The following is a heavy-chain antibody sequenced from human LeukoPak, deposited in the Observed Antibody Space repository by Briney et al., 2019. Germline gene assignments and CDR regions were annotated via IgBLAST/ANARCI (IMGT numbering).Heavy chain of an antibody. V-gene: IGHV4-4*02. D-gene: IGHD6-13*01. CDR3: ARQQQLGAFDI. CDR2: INHSGTT. Sequence: AGGSLRLSCAASGFTFSNAWMSWVRQAPGKGLEWVGEINHSGTTNYNPSLKSRVTISVDTSKNQFSLKLSSVTAADTAVYYCARQQQLGAFDIWGQGTMVTVSS. CDR1: GFTFSNAW. J-gene: IGHJ3*02.